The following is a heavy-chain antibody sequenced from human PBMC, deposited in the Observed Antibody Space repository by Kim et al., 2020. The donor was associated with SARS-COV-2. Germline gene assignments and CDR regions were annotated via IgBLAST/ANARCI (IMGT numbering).Heavy chain of an antibody. CDR1: GFTFSSYG. D-gene: IGHD5-18*01. Sequence: GGSLRLSCAASGFTFSSYGMHWVRQAPGKGLEWVAVIWYDGSNKYYADSVKGRFTISRDNSKNTLYLQMNSLRAEDTAVYYCARTRGYSYLDYWGQGTLVTVSS. CDR3: ARTRGYSYLDY. V-gene: IGHV3-33*01. J-gene: IGHJ4*02. CDR2: IWYDGSNK.